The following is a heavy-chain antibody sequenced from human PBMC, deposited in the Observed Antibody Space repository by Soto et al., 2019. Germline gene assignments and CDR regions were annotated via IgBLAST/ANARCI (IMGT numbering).Heavy chain of an antibody. D-gene: IGHD5-12*01. CDR3: ARVLWLPTLGCYGVDV. V-gene: IGHV4-34*01. J-gene: IGHJ6*02. CDR1: GGSFSGYY. CDR2: INHSGST. Sequence: SETLSLTCAVYGGSFSGYYWSWIRQPPGKGLEWIGEINHSGSTNYNPSLKSRVTISVDTSKNQFSLKLSSVTAADTAVYYCARVLWLPTLGCYGVDVWGPGTTVTVSS.